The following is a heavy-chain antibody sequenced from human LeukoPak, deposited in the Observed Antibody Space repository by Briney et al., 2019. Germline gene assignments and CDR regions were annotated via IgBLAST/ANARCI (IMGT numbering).Heavy chain of an antibody. CDR1: GGSISSGGYS. CDR3: ARARRPSGSYYDY. Sequence: PSETLSLTCAVSGGSISSGGYSWSWIRQPPGKGLEWIGYIYHSGSTYYNPSLKSRVTISVDTSKNQFSLKLSSVTAADTVVYYCARARRPSGSYYDYWGQGTLVTVSS. D-gene: IGHD1-26*01. CDR2: IYHSGST. J-gene: IGHJ4*02. V-gene: IGHV4-30-2*01.